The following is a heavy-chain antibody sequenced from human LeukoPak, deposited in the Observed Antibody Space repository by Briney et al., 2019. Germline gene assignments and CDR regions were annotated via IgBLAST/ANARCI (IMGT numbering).Heavy chain of an antibody. Sequence: ASVKVSCKASGYTFTSYGISWVRQAPGQGLEWMGCISAYNDNTNYAQTVQGRVTMTTDTSTSTAYMEMRSLRSDDTAVYYCARGGSSWLCEYWGQGNLVTVSS. D-gene: IGHD3-22*01. CDR1: GYTFTSYG. CDR2: ISAYNDNT. J-gene: IGHJ4*02. CDR3: ARGGSSWLCEY. V-gene: IGHV1-18*01.